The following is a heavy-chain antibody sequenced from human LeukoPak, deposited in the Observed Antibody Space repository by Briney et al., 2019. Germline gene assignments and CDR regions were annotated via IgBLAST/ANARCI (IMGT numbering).Heavy chain of an antibody. CDR1: GESFSDYY. CDR2: INHSGTT. CDR3: ARRYPSVRGVNLRPQEVRKYYFDY. Sequence: SETLSLTRAVYGESFSDYYWSWIRQPPGKGLEWIGDINHSGTTNYNPSLKSRVTMSVDTSKKHFSLKLSSVTAADTAVYYCARRYPSVRGVNLRPQEVRKYYFDYWGQGNLVTVSS. V-gene: IGHV4-34*01. J-gene: IGHJ4*02. D-gene: IGHD3-10*01.